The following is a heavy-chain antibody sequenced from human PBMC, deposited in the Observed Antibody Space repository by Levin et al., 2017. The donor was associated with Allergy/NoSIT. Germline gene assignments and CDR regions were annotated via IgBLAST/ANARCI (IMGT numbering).Heavy chain of an antibody. D-gene: IGHD6-25*01. V-gene: IGHV3-7*04. CDR1: GFLFNRYW. J-gene: IGHJ4*02. Sequence: SCAASGFLFNRYWMSWVRQAPGKGLEWVANIKEDGSEKYYVDSVKGRFTISRDNAKNSLYLQMNSLSAEDTAVYYCARDFRASGYSSDSYWGQGTLVSVSS. CDR3: ARDFRASGYSSDSY. CDR2: IKEDGSEK.